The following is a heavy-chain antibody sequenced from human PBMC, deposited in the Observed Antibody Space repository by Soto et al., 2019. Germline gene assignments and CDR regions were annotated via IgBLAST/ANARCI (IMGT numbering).Heavy chain of an antibody. CDR2: INDDGSNT. V-gene: IGHV3-74*01. CDR1: GFTFSTYW. Sequence: EVQLVESGGGLIQPGGSLRLSCAASGFTFSTYWMHWVRQAPGKGLVWVSRINDDGSNTSYADSVKGRFTISRDNAKNTLYLQMNSLRAEDTAVYYCARSDWFDPWGQGTLVTVSS. CDR3: ARSDWFDP. J-gene: IGHJ5*02.